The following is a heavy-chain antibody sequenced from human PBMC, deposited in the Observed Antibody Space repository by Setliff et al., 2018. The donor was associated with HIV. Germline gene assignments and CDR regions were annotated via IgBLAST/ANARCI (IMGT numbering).Heavy chain of an antibody. CDR3: ARGHCSGTNCYGY. CDR2: IYYSGST. CDR1: GYSISSSHW. J-gene: IGHJ4*02. D-gene: IGHD2-2*01. V-gene: IGHV4-28*03. Sequence: SETLSLTCAVSGYSISSSHWWGWIRQPPGKGLEWIGYIYYSGSTNYNPSLKSRATMSVDKSKNQFSVKLTSVTAADTAVYYCARGHCSGTNCYGYWGQVTLVTVS.